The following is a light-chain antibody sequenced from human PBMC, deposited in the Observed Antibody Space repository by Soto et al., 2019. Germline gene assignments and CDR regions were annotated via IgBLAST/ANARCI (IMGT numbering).Light chain of an antibody. CDR3: HQTYSLPFT. J-gene: IGKJ3*01. CDR1: QSVSIY. CDR2: SAS. V-gene: IGKV1-39*01. Sequence: DIQMTQSPSSLSASVGDRVTITCRASQSVSIYLNWYQQKPGKAPKLLIYSASTLQSGVPSRFSGSESGTDFTLTISSLQPEDFATYYCHQTYSLPFTFGPGTKVDIK.